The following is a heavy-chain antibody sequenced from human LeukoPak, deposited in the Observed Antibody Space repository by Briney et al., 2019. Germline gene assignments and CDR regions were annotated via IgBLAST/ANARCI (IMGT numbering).Heavy chain of an antibody. CDR2: MSQTGST. V-gene: IGHV4-31*03. Sequence: SETLSLTCTVSGGSISSGGYYWTWIRQPPGKGLEWIGYMSQTGSTYYNPSLKSRVTISVDTSKSQFSLKLTSVTAADTAVYYCARDWSGPYYFDHWGQGILVTVSS. D-gene: IGHD3-3*01. CDR3: ARDWSGPYYFDH. J-gene: IGHJ4*01. CDR1: GGSISSGGYY.